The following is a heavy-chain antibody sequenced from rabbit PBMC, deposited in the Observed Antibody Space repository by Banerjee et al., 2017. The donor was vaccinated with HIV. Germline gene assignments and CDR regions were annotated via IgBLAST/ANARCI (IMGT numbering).Heavy chain of an antibody. CDR3: ARSPAGASNDFDP. Sequence: QSLEESGGDLVKPGASLTLTCTASGFDFSSNYYMCWVRQAPGKGLEWIACIVAGSSGSTYYASWAKGRFTISKTSSTTVTLQMTSLTAADTATYFCARSPAGASNDFDPRGPGTLVTVS. V-gene: IGHV1S40*01. D-gene: IGHD4-2*01. CDR1: GFDFSSNYY. J-gene: IGHJ2*01. CDR2: IVAGSSGST.